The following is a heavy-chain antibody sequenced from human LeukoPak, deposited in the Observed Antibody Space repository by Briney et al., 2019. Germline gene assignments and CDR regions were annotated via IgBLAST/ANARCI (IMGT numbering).Heavy chain of an antibody. CDR3: ARELPSSGYFDY. Sequence: PGGSLRLYCTASGFAFSTYFMHWVRQAPGKGLEYVSSIGADGTDIYYANSVNGRFTISRDNSKNTLYLQMGSLRPEDMAIYYCARELPSSGYFDYWGQGTLVTVSS. CDR1: GFAFSTYF. D-gene: IGHD3-22*01. V-gene: IGHV3-64*01. J-gene: IGHJ4*02. CDR2: IGADGTDI.